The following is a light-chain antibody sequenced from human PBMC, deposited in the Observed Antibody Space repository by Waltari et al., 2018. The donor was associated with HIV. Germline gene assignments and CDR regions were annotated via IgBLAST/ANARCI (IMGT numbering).Light chain of an antibody. CDR1: SSDVGSYSY. CDR2: EVS. V-gene: IGLV2-14*01. J-gene: IGLJ3*02. CDR3: NSYTSISTWV. Sequence: QSALTQPASVSGSPGQSITISCTGSSSDVGSYSYVSWYQQHPGKAPKLMIYEVSNRPAGVSHRFSGSKSGNTASLTISGPQPEDEADYYCNSYTSISTWVFGGGTKLTVL.